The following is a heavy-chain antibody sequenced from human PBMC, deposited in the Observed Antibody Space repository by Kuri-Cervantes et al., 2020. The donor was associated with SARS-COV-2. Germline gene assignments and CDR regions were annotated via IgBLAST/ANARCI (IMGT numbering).Heavy chain of an antibody. CDR3: ARSWSGSYLGPFDY. D-gene: IGHD1-26*01. J-gene: IGHJ4*02. CDR2: ISSSSSYI. CDR1: GFTFSSYS. V-gene: IGHV3-21*01. Sequence: GGSLRLSCAASGFTFSSYSMNWVRQAPGKGLEWVSSISSSSSYIYYADSVKGRFTISRDNAKNSLYLQMNSLRAEDTAVYYCARSWSGSYLGPFDYWGQGTLVTVSS.